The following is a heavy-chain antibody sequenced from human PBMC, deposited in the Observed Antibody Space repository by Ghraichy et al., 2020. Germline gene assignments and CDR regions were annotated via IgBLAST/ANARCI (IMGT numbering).Heavy chain of an antibody. J-gene: IGHJ4*02. V-gene: IGHV3-49*03. D-gene: IGHD3-22*01. CDR1: GFTFGDYA. Sequence: GGSLRLSCTASGFTFGDYAMSWFRQAPGKGLEWVGFIRSKAYGGTTEYAASVKGRFTISRDDSKSIAYLQMNSLKTEDTAVYYCTREAYYSSGYYPEESTYYFDYWGQGTLVTVSS. CDR2: IRSKAYGGTT. CDR3: TREAYYSSGYYPEESTYYFDY.